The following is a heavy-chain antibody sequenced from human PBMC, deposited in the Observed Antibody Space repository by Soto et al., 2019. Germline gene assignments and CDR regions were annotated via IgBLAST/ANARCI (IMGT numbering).Heavy chain of an antibody. J-gene: IGHJ3*02. CDR1: GGSISSSSYY. D-gene: IGHD1-1*01. Sequence: PSETLSLTCTVSGGSISSSSYYWGWIRQPPGKGLEWIGSIYYSGSTYYNPSLKSRVTISVDTSKNQFSLKLSSVTAADTAVYYCATRGLWNPYAFDIWGQGTMVTVSS. CDR2: IYYSGST. CDR3: ATRGLWNPYAFDI. V-gene: IGHV4-39*01.